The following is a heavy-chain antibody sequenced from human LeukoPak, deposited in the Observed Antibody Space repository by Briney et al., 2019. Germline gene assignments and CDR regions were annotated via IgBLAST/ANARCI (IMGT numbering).Heavy chain of an antibody. CDR1: GFTFSSYS. D-gene: IGHD4-23*01. V-gene: IGHV3-23*01. J-gene: IGHJ4*02. Sequence: GGSLRLSCAASGFTFSSYSMSWVRQAPGEGLEWVSAISGSGGSTNYADSVKGRFTISRDNSKNTLYLQMNSLRAEDTAVYYCAKDRSRSTVVDYWGQGTLVTVSS. CDR3: AKDRSRSTVVDY. CDR2: ISGSGGST.